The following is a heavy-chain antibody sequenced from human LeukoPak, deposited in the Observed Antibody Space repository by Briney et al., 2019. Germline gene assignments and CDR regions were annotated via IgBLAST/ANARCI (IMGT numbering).Heavy chain of an antibody. CDR2: INWNGGST. CDR1: GFTFDDYG. V-gene: IGHV3-20*04. Sequence: GGSLRLSCAASGFTFDDYGMGWVRQAPGKGLEWVSGINWNGGSTGYADSVKGRFTISRDNAKNSLYLQMNSLRAEDTALYYCARATRITVMGNLVYWGQGTLVTVSS. D-gene: IGHD3-16*01. J-gene: IGHJ4*02. CDR3: ARATRITVMGNLVY.